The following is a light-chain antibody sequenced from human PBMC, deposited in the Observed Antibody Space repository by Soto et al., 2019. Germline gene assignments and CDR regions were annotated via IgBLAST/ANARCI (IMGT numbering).Light chain of an antibody. J-gene: IGKJ1*01. Sequence: ETVLTQSPGTLSLSPGERATLFCRASQSVSNNYLAWYQQKPGQAPRLLIYGASSRATGIPDRFSGSGSGTDLSLTLSRLEPEDSAVYYCQQHGTSPPSWTFGQGTKVEIK. CDR3: QQHGTSPPSWT. CDR1: QSVSNNY. V-gene: IGKV3-20*01. CDR2: GAS.